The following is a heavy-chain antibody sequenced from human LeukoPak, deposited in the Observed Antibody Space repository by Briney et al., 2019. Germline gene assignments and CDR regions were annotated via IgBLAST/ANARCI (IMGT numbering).Heavy chain of an antibody. CDR3: ARGAEDRDY. CDR1: GFTFSIYA. CDR2: ISSSSSTI. V-gene: IGHV3-48*04. D-gene: IGHD5-24*01. Sequence: TGGSLRLSCAASGFTFSIYAMNWVRQAPWKGLEWVSCISSSSSTIYYADSVKGRFTISRDNAKNSLYLQMNSLRAEDTAVYYCARGAEDRDYWGQGTLVTVSP. J-gene: IGHJ4*02.